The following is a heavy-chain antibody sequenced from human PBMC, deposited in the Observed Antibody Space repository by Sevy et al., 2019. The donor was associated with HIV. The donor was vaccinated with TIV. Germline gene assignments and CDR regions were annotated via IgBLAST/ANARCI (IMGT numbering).Heavy chain of an antibody. CDR2: MYYSGYA. CDR1: GGSITSSDYY. V-gene: IGHV4-39*01. J-gene: IGHJ5*02. CDR3: ARQIKEYCVGGDCYLNWFDP. Sequence: KQSQTLSLTCSVSGGSITSSDYYWGWIRQPPGKGLEWIGSMYYSGYAYYNPSLKSRVTMSVDTSKSQFSLNVKSVTAADTAVYYCARQIKEYCVGGDCYLNWFDPWGQGTLVTVSS. D-gene: IGHD2-21*02.